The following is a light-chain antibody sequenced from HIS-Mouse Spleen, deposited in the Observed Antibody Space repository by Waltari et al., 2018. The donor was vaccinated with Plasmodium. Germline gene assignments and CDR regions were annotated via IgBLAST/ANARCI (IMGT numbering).Light chain of an antibody. CDR1: SSDVGSYNL. V-gene: IGLV2-23*03. J-gene: IGLJ2*01. CDR2: EGS. Sequence: QSALTQPASVSGSPGQSITISCTGTSSDVGSYNLASWYQQHPGKAPKLMIYEGSKRPSGVPTRFSGATSGNTASLTISGLQAEDEADYYCCSYAGSSTFVVFGGGTKLTVL. CDR3: CSYAGSSTFVV.